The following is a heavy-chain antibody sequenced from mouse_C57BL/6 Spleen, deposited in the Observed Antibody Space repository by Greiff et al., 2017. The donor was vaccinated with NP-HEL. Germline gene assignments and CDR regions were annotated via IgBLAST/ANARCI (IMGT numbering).Heavy chain of an antibody. D-gene: IGHD2-10*02. CDR1: CYTFTSYW. V-gene: IGHV1-52*01. J-gene: IGHJ4*01. CDR2: IDPSDSET. CDR3: ARSTYDYYAMDY. Sequence: VPLQQPGAELVWPGSSVKLSCKASCYTFTSYWLHLVKPRPIQGLEWICNIDPSDSETHYNQKFKDKATLTVDKSSSTAYMQLSSLTSEDSAVYYCARSTYDYYAMDYWGQGTSVTVSS.